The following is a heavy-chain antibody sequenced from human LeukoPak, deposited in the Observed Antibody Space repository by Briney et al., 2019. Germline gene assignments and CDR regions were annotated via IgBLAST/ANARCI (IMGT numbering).Heavy chain of an antibody. J-gene: IGHJ4*02. Sequence: GGSLRLSCAASGFAFSTSWMHWVRQGPGKGLVWVSRINSDGSSTTYADSVKGRFTISRDNAKNSLYLQMNSLRAEDTAVYYCARDLGYSYGLDYWGQGTLVTVSS. CDR2: INSDGSST. CDR1: GFAFSTSW. D-gene: IGHD5-18*01. V-gene: IGHV3-74*01. CDR3: ARDLGYSYGLDY.